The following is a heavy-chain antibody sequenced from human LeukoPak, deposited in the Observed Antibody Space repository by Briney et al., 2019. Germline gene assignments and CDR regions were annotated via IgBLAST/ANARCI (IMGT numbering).Heavy chain of an antibody. CDR1: GYTLTELS. CDR3: AHSSSSPAYFDY. J-gene: IGHJ4*02. Sequence: ASVKVSCKVSGYTLTELSMHWVRQAPGKGLEWMGGFDPEDGETIYAQKFQGRVTMTEDTSTDTAYMELSSLRSEDTAVYYCAHSSSSPAYFDYWGQGTLVTVSS. D-gene: IGHD6-6*01. V-gene: IGHV1-24*01. CDR2: FDPEDGET.